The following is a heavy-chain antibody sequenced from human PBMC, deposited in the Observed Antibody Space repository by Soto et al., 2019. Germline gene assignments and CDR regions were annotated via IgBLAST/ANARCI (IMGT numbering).Heavy chain of an antibody. CDR1: GFTFSTYW. CDR2: INADGTTT. Sequence: EVHLVESGGGLVQPGGSLRLSCAASGFTFSTYWMHWVRQAPGKGLVWVSRINADGTTTTYADSVKGRFTISRDNATNTLYLQMNSLRAEDTAVYFCATVATHSYNWVDAWGQGTLVTISA. CDR3: ATVATHSYNWVDA. D-gene: IGHD3-3*02. J-gene: IGHJ5*02. V-gene: IGHV3-74*01.